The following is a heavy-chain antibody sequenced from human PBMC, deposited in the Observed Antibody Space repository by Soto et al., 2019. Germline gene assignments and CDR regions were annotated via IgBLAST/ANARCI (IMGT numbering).Heavy chain of an antibody. CDR1: GFKFSNYW. J-gene: IGHJ4*02. D-gene: IGHD3-16*02. Sequence: GGSLRLSCAASGFKFSNYWVSWVRQAPGKGLEWVGNIKHDTSEAHYADSVKGRFTITRDNIKNFLFLQMNGLRADDTASYYCARDGLLFSGPYRPSRFDYWGLGTLVPVSS. CDR2: IKHDTSEA. V-gene: IGHV3-7*03. CDR3: ARDGLLFSGPYRPSRFDY.